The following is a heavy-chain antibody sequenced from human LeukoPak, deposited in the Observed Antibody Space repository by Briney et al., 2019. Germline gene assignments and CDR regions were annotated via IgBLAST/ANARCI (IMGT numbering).Heavy chain of an antibody. CDR1: GFTFSTYA. J-gene: IGHJ4*02. CDR2: ISGSGGST. Sequence: PGGSLRLSCTASGFTFSTYAMNWVRQAPGKGLEWVSTISGSGGSTYYADSVKGRFTISRDNSKNTLYLQMNSLRAEDTAIFYCAKDNSYDSLHYDHWGQGTLVTVSS. V-gene: IGHV3-23*01. D-gene: IGHD5-18*01. CDR3: AKDNSYDSLHYDH.